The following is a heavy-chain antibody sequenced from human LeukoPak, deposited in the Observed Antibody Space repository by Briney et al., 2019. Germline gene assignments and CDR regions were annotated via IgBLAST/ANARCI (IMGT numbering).Heavy chain of an antibody. Sequence: GGSLRLSCAASGFTFSSYAMHWVRQAPGKGLEWVAVISYDGSNKYYADSVKGRFTISRDNSKNTLYLQMNSLRAEDTAVYYCVSDSGRGVNLPNFDFWGQGTLVTVSS. CDR3: VSDSGRGVNLPNFDF. J-gene: IGHJ4*02. D-gene: IGHD3-10*01. CDR1: GFTFSSYA. V-gene: IGHV3-30-3*01. CDR2: ISYDGSNK.